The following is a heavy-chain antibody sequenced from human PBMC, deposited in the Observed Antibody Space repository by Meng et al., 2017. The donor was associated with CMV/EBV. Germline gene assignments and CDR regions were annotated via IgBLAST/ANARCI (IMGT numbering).Heavy chain of an antibody. CDR2: IIPIFCTA. CDR3: ARGYDFWSGTTRTYYYYGMDV. V-gene: IGHV1-69*05. Sequence: SVKVSCKASGGTFSSYAISWVRQDPGQGLEWMGGIIPIFCTANYAQKFQGRVTITTDESTSTAYMELSSLRSEDTAVYYCARGYDFWSGTTRTYYYYGMDVWGQGTTVTVSS. J-gene: IGHJ6*02. CDR1: GGTFSSYA. D-gene: IGHD3-3*01.